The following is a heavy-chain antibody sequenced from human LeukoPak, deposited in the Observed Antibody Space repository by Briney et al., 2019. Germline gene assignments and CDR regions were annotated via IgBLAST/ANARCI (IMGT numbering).Heavy chain of an antibody. V-gene: IGHV3-66*02. Sequence: GGSLRLSCAASGLSVSSDYMSWVRQAPGKGLEWVSVMYSSGSTYYANSLRGRFTISRDSPRNTLYLQMDSLTPEDTAVYYCARGGGAFCGGDCYRNFDYWGRGTLVTVAS. J-gene: IGHJ4*02. D-gene: IGHD2-21*02. CDR1: GLSVSSDY. CDR2: MYSSGST. CDR3: ARGGGAFCGGDCYRNFDY.